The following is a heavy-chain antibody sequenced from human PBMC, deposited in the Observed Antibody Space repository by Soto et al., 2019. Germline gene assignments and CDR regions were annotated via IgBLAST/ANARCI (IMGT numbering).Heavy chain of an antibody. Sequence: QPGGSLRLSCTASGFNFRNYAMSWVRQAPGKGLEWVSAISSGGNTYYADSVKGRFTISRDNSKNTLFLQMNSLRAEDTAVYYCAKGRQWELPLDYWGQGTLVTVSS. J-gene: IGHJ4*02. CDR1: GFNFRNYA. CDR2: ISSGGNT. D-gene: IGHD1-26*01. V-gene: IGHV3-23*01. CDR3: AKGRQWELPLDY.